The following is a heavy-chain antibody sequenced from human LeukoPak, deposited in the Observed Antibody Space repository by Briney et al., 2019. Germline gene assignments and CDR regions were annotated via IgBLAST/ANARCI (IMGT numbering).Heavy chain of an antibody. V-gene: IGHV1-69*05. CDR1: GGTFSSYA. CDR3: ARGPLGYYDSSGYYYYYYYYMDV. Sequence: SVKVSCKASGGTFSSYAISWVRQAPGQGLEWMGGIIPIFGTANYAQKFQGRVTITKDESTSTAYMELSSLRSEDTAVYYCARGPLGYYDSSGYYYYYYYYMDVWGKGTTVTVSS. CDR2: IIPIFGTA. D-gene: IGHD3-22*01. J-gene: IGHJ6*03.